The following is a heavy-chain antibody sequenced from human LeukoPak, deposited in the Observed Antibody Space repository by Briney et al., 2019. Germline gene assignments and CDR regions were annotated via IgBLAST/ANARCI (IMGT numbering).Heavy chain of an antibody. V-gene: IGHV3-21*01. CDR1: GFTFSSYS. Sequence: GGSLRPSCAASGFTFSSYSMNWVRQAPGKGLEWVSSISNSSSQIYYADSVKGRFTISKDNAKNSLYLELNSLRAEDPDVYSCARTTLPYYYGSGSYRFDYWGQGTLVTVSS. CDR2: ISNSSSQI. D-gene: IGHD3-10*01. J-gene: IGHJ4*02. CDR3: ARTTLPYYYGSGSYRFDY.